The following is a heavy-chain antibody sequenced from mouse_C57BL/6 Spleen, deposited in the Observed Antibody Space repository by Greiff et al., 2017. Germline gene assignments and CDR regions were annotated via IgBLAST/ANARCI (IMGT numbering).Heavy chain of an antibody. CDR3: ARSRDYYGSIYYFDY. V-gene: IGHV1-55*01. J-gene: IGHJ2*01. Sequence: QIQLQQPGAELVKPGASVKMSCKASGYTFTSYWITWVKQRPGQGLEWIGDIYPGSGSTNYNEKFKSKATLTVDTSSSTAYMQLSSLTSEDSAVYYCARSRDYYGSIYYFDYWGQGTTLTVSS. CDR1: GYTFTSYW. CDR2: IYPGSGST. D-gene: IGHD1-1*01.